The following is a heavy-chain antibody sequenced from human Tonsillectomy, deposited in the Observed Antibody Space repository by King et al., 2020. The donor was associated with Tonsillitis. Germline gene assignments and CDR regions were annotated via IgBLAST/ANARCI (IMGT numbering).Heavy chain of an antibody. CDR2: IEQHGSQK. V-gene: IGHV3-7*03. D-gene: IGHD1-7*01. J-gene: IGHJ4*02. CDR3: ARDGGNSGDLHD. CDR1: GFTFSNYW. Sequence: VQLVESGGGLVQPGGSLRLTCVASGFTFSNYWMTWVRQAPGKGLEWVANIEQHGSQKNYVDSVKGRFTISRDNAKNSLNLQMNSLRAEDTAVYYCARDGGNSGDLHDWGQGTLVTVSS.